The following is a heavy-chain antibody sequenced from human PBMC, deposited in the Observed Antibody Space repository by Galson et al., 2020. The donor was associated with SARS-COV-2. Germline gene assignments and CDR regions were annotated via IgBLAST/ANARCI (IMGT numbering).Heavy chain of an antibody. D-gene: IGHD4-17*01. CDR1: GFTISNYY. Sequence: TGGSLRLSCAASGFTISNYYMSWIRQAPGKGLEWISYIFSGGTTIFYADSVEGRFTVSRNNAKNSLFLQMNSLRAEDTALYYCARNTGHYGDFPYSWGQETLVT. CDR2: IFSGGTTI. J-gene: IGHJ4*02. V-gene: IGHV3-11*01. CDR3: ARNTGHYGDFPYS.